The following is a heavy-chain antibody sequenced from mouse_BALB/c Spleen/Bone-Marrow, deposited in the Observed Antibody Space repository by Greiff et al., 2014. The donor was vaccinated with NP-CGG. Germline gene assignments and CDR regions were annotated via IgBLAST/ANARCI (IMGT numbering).Heavy chain of an antibody. Sequence: VNVVESGPGLVAPSQSLSITCTVSGFSLTGYGVSWVRQPPGKGLEWLGMIWGDGSTDYNPALKSRLSINKDNSKSLVFLKMNSLQTDDTARYYCARDSFLITRALDYWGQGTSVTVSS. CDR1: GFSLTGYG. CDR3: ARDSFLITRALDY. D-gene: IGHD2-4*01. V-gene: IGHV2-6-7*01. CDR2: IWGDGST. J-gene: IGHJ4*01.